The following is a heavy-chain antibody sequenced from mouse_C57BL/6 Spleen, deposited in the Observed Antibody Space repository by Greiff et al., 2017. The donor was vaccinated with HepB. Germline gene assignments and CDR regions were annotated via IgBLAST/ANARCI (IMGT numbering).Heavy chain of an antibody. CDR3: ARGGLGSFDY. Sequence: VQLQQSGAELVRPGTSVKVSCKASGYAFTNYLIEWVKQRPGQGLEWIGVIYPGSGGTNYNEKFKGKATLTADKSSSTAYMQLSSLTSEDSAVYFCARGGLGSFDYWGQGTTLTVSS. CDR2: IYPGSGGT. CDR1: GYAFTNYL. D-gene: IGHD4-1*01. J-gene: IGHJ2*01. V-gene: IGHV1-54*01.